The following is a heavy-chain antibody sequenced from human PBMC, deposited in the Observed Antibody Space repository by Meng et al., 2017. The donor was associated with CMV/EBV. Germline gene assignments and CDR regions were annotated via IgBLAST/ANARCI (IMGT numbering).Heavy chain of an antibody. CDR3: TRDPGIMITFGGVIVLTGYYYGMDV. Sequence: SLRLSCTASGFTFGDYAMSWVRQAPGKGLEWVGFIRSKAYGGTTEYAASVKGRFTISRDDSKSIAYLQMNSLKTEDTAVYYCTRDPGIMITFGGVIVLTGYYYGMDVWGQGTTVTVSS. CDR2: IRSKAYGGTT. CDR1: GFTFGDYA. J-gene: IGHJ6*02. V-gene: IGHV3-49*04. D-gene: IGHD3-16*02.